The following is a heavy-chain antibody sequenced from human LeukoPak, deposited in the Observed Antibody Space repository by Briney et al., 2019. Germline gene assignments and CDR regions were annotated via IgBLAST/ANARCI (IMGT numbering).Heavy chain of an antibody. J-gene: IGHJ6*02. CDR3: ARDKWHAGGGVYYYYGMDV. Sequence: PGGSLRLSCAASGFTFSSYSMNWVRQAPGKGLEWVSYISSSSSTIYYADSVKGRFTISRDNAKNSLYLQMNSLRAEDTAVYYCARDKWHAGGGVYYYYGMDVWGQGTTVTVSS. D-gene: IGHD3-3*01. CDR1: GFTFSSYS. CDR2: ISSSSSTI. V-gene: IGHV3-48*01.